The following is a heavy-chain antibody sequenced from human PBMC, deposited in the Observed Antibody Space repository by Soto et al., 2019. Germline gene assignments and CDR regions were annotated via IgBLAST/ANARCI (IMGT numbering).Heavy chain of an antibody. J-gene: IGHJ6*02. CDR1: GFTFSSYA. Sequence: PGGSLRLSCAASGFTFSSYAMSWVRQAPGKGLEWVSAISGSGGSTYYADSVKGRFTISRDNSKNTLYLQMNSMRAEDTAVYYCAKDGEVVAATAYYFDGMDVWGQGPTVTFS. CDR3: AKDGEVVAATAYYFDGMDV. V-gene: IGHV3-23*01. CDR2: ISGSGGST. D-gene: IGHD2-15*01.